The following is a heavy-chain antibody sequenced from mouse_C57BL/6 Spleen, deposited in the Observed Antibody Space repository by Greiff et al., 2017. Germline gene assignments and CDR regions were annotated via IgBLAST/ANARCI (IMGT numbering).Heavy chain of an antibody. D-gene: IGHD1-1*01. Sequence: VQLQQSGAELVRPGASVKLSCKASGYTFTDYYINWVKQRPGQGLEWIARIYPGSGNTYYNEKFKGKATLTAEKSSSTAYMQLSSLTSEDSAVYFCARGGIYYGSSTAWFAYWGQGTLVTVSA. CDR1: GYTFTDYY. CDR3: ARGGIYYGSSTAWFAY. J-gene: IGHJ3*01. V-gene: IGHV1-76*01. CDR2: IYPGSGNT.